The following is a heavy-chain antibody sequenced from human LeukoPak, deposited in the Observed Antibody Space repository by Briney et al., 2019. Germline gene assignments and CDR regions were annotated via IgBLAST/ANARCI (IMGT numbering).Heavy chain of an antibody. CDR1: GYSFTTNW. D-gene: IGHD3-22*01. Sequence: GESLKISCKDSGYSFTTNWIGWVRQMPGKGLEWMGIIYPGDSDTRYSPSFQGQVTFSADKSISTAYLQWSSLKASDTAIYYCARHSVRVNYYDRNTVSYYFDFWGQGTLVTVSS. CDR3: ARHSVRVNYYDRNTVSYYFDF. V-gene: IGHV5-51*01. CDR2: IYPGDSDT. J-gene: IGHJ4*02.